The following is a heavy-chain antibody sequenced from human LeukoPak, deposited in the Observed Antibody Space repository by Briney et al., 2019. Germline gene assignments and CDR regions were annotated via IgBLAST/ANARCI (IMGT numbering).Heavy chain of an antibody. CDR1: GFTFSSYA. Sequence: GGSLRLSCAASGFTFSSYAMHWVRQAPGKGLEWVAVIWYDGSNKYYVDSVKGRFTISRDNSKNTLYLQMNSLRAEDTAVYYCTSWGDTTAEYFQRWGQGTLVTVSS. CDR2: IWYDGSNK. CDR3: TSWGDTTAEYFQR. V-gene: IGHV3-33*01. D-gene: IGHD2-21*02. J-gene: IGHJ1*01.